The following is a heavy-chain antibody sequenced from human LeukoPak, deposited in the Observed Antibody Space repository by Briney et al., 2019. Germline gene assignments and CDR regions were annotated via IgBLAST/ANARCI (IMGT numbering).Heavy chain of an antibody. CDR1: GFTFSSYA. V-gene: IGHV3-23*01. Sequence: QPGGTLRLSCAASGFTFSSYAMSWVRQAPGKGLEWVSAISGSGSSTYYADSVKGRFTISRDNSKNTLYLQMNSLRAEDTAVYYCAKDPLGMSGYDDWFDPWGQGTLVTVST. CDR2: ISGSGSST. J-gene: IGHJ5*02. D-gene: IGHD5-12*01. CDR3: AKDPLGMSGYDDWFDP.